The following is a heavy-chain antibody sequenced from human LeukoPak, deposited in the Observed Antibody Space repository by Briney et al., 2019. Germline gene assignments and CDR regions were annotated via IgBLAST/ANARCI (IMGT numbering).Heavy chain of an antibody. CDR1: GYSFTTYY. CDR3: ASDGIEGDYYYMDV. V-gene: IGHV1-46*01. CDR2: NNPGGGTV. Sequence: ASVKVSCRASGYSFTTYYLRWVRQAPGQGLEWMGINNPGGGTVVHGQKFQGRVSMTRDMSTSTVYMELSSLTSEDTAVYYCASDGIEGDYYYMDVWGRGTTVTLSS. D-gene: IGHD1-14*01. J-gene: IGHJ6*03.